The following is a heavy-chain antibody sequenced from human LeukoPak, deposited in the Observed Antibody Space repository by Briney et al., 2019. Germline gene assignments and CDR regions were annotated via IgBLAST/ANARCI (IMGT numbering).Heavy chain of an antibody. J-gene: IGHJ5*02. Sequence: SETLSLTCAVSGGSISSGGYSWSWIRQPPGKGLEWIGYIYYSGSTNCNPSLKSRVTISLDTSKNQFSLKLSSVTAADTAVYYCARHLGYSSGWGYPLRFDPWGQGTLVTVSS. V-gene: IGHV4-61*08. CDR1: GGSISSGGYS. CDR3: ARHLGYSSGWGYPLRFDP. D-gene: IGHD6-19*01. CDR2: IYYSGST.